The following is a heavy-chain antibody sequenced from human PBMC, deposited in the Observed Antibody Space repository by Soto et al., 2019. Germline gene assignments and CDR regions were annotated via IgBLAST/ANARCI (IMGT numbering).Heavy chain of an antibody. Sequence: GGKECRSSAASYYNKQSPSRGLEWLGRTYYRSKWYNDYAVSVKSRITINPDTSKNQFSLQLNSVTPEDTAVYYCARERYSGSYHDAFDIWGQGTMVTVSS. D-gene: IGHD1-26*01. CDR2: TYYRSKWYN. V-gene: IGHV6-1*01. CDR3: ARERYSGSYHDAFDI. CDR1: GGKECRSSAA. J-gene: IGHJ3*02.